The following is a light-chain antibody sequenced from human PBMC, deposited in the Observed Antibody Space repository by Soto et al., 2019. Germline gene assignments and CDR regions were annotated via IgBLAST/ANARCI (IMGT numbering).Light chain of an antibody. CDR3: QSYDSSLTTFV. Sequence: QPVLTQPLSVSGAPGQRVAISCTGSSSNIGAEYDVHWYQQLPGTAPKRLIYGDNNRPSGVPDRFSGSKSGTSASLAITGLQPEDEADYYCQSYDSSLTTFVFGTGTKLTVL. CDR1: SSNIGAEYD. V-gene: IGLV1-40*01. CDR2: GDN. J-gene: IGLJ1*01.